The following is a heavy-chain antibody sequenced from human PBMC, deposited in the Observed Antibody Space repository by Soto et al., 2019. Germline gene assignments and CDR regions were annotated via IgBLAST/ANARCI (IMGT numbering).Heavy chain of an antibody. CDR2: ISSSSSYI. D-gene: IGHD1-26*01. CDR1: GFTFSSYS. V-gene: IGHV3-21*01. Sequence: EVQLVESGGGLVKPGGSLRLSCAASGFTFSSYSMNWVRQAPGKGLEWVSSISSSSSYIYYADSVKGRFTISRDNAKNSLYLQMNSLRAEDTAVYYCASGWELRQEGFDYWGQGTLVTVSS. J-gene: IGHJ4*02. CDR3: ASGWELRQEGFDY.